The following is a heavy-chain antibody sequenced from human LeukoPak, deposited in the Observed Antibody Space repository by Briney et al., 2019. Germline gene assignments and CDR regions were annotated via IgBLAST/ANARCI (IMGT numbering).Heavy chain of an antibody. Sequence: PSETLSLTCAVYGGSSRVYYWGWIRQPPGKGLEWIGEINHSGSTNYNPSLKSRATISVDTSKNQFSLKLSSVTAADTGVYYCATKYSLAVAAKPPYFDNWGQGILVTVSS. J-gene: IGHJ4*02. D-gene: IGHD6-19*01. CDR3: ATKYSLAVAAKPPYFDN. CDR2: INHSGST. CDR1: GGSSRVYY. V-gene: IGHV4-34*01.